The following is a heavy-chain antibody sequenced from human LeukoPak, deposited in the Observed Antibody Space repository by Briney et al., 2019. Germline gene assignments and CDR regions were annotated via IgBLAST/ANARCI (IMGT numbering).Heavy chain of an antibody. V-gene: IGHV3-7*01. CDR1: GFTFSSSW. Sequence: GGSLRLSCVASGFTFSSSWMSWVRQGPGKGPEWVANMNQDGSRNYYVDSVKGRFTISRDNAKNSLFLQMNGLRDEDTAVYYCTRDSQGSGTYSTDQWGQGTLVTVSS. CDR2: MNQDGSRN. D-gene: IGHD3-10*01. CDR3: TRDSQGSGTYSTDQ. J-gene: IGHJ4*02.